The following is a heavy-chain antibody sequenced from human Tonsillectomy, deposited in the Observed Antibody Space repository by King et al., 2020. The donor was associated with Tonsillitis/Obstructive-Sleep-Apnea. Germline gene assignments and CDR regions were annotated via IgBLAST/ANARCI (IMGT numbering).Heavy chain of an antibody. Sequence: ITLKESGPTLVKPTQTLTLTCTFSGFSLTTSGVGVGWIRQPPGKALEWLALIYWDDDKRYSPSLKSRLTITTDTSKNQVVLTMTNQDPVDTATYSCAHSSEGYYYDSSGYSDAFDIWGQGTIVTVSS. CDR2: IYWDDDK. D-gene: IGHD3-22*01. CDR1: GFSLTTSGVG. J-gene: IGHJ3*02. V-gene: IGHV2-5*02. CDR3: AHSSEGYYYDSSGYSDAFDI.